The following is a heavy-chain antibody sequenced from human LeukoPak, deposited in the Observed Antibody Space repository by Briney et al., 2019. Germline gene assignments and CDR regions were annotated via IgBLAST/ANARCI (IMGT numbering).Heavy chain of an antibody. V-gene: IGHV3-20*04. D-gene: IGHD1-20*01. Sequence: PGGSLRLSCAASGFTFDDYGMSWVRQAPGKGLEWVSGINWNGGSTGYADSVKGRFTISRDNAKNSLYLQMNSLRAEDTAVYYCARGLTSYDAFDIWGQGTMVSVSS. CDR2: INWNGGST. CDR3: ARGLTSYDAFDI. J-gene: IGHJ3*02. CDR1: GFTFDDYG.